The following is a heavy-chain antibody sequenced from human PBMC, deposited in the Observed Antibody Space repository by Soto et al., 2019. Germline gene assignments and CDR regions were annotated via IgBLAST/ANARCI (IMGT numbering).Heavy chain of an antibody. J-gene: IGHJ4*02. CDR2: ITPFSGDV. Sequence: QMQLVQSGAEVKKTGSSVTVSCKALGNTFTYRYLHWVRQAPGQALEWMGWITPFSGDVHYAQKFQERVTITRDRSINTAYMQMSSLRSEDTAMYFCAGGGAGSGPFTWELPDHWDQGTLVTVSS. CDR1: GNTFTYRY. V-gene: IGHV1-45*02. D-gene: IGHD1-26*01. CDR3: AGGGAGSGPFTWELPDH.